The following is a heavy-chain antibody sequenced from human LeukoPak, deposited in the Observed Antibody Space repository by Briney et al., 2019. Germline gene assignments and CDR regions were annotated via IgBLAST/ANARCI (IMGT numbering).Heavy chain of an antibody. J-gene: IGHJ4*02. CDR3: ARAGATGYY. D-gene: IGHD3-10*01. CDR2: ISSSSSYI. V-gene: IGHV3-21*01. Sequence: GGSLRLSCAASGFTFSSYSMNWVRQAPGKGLEWVSSISSSSSYIYYADSVKGRFTTSRDDSKNTLYLQMNSLRAEDTAVYYCARAGATGYYWGQGTLVTVSS. CDR1: GFTFSSYS.